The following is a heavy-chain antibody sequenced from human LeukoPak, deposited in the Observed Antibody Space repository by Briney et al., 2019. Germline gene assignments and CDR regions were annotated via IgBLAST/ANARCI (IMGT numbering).Heavy chain of an antibody. J-gene: IGHJ6*02. Sequence: GASVKVSCKASGGTFSSYAISWVRQAPGQGLEWMGRIIPILGIANYVQKFQGRVTITADKSTSTAYMELSSLRSEDTAVYYCARAYSSWYDDYYYGMDVWGQGTTVTVSS. CDR1: GGTFSSYA. CDR2: IIPILGIA. V-gene: IGHV1-69*04. CDR3: ARAYSSWYDDYYYGMDV. D-gene: IGHD6-13*01.